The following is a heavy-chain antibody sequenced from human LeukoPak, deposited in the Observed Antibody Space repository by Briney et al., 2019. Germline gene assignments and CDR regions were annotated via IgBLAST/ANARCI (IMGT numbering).Heavy chain of an antibody. CDR2: INPNSGGT. Sequence: ASVKVSCKASGYTFTGYYMHWVRQAPGQGLEWMGWINPNSGGTNYAQKFQGRVTMTRDTSISTAYMELSRLRSDDTAVYYCAREGRGADDIVVVVAATLWYYYGMDVWGQGTTVTVSS. D-gene: IGHD2-15*01. CDR3: AREGRGADDIVVVVAATLWYYYGMDV. J-gene: IGHJ6*02. V-gene: IGHV1-2*02. CDR1: GYTFTGYY.